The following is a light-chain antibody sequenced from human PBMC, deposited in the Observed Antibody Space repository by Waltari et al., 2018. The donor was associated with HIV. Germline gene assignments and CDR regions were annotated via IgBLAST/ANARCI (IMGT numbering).Light chain of an antibody. V-gene: IGKV3-15*01. J-gene: IGKJ2*01. CDR3: QQFNNWPYT. CDR1: QSVSSN. Sequence: EIVMTQSPATLSVSPGERATFSCRASQSVSSNLAWYQQKPGQAPRLLIYGASTRATGIPARFGGSGPGTEFTLTISSLQSEDFAVYYCQQFNNWPYTFGQGTKLEIK. CDR2: GAS.